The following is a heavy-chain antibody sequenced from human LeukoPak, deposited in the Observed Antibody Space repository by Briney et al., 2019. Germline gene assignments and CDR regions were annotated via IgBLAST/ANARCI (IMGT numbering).Heavy chain of an antibody. Sequence: GASVKVSCKASGGTFSSYAISWVRQAPGQGLEWMGRIIPLFGTANYAQKFQGRVTITTDESTSTAYMELSSLRSEDTAVYYCARELKGHCSSTSCYPDSYYYYYYMDVWGKGTTVTVSS. J-gene: IGHJ6*03. D-gene: IGHD2-2*01. CDR1: GGTFSSYA. CDR3: ARELKGHCSSTSCYPDSYYYYYYMDV. V-gene: IGHV1-69*05. CDR2: IIPLFGTA.